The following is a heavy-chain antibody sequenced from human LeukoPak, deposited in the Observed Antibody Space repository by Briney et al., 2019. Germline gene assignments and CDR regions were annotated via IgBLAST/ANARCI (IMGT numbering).Heavy chain of an antibody. J-gene: IGHJ5*02. V-gene: IGHV1-8*01. Sequence: ASVKVSCKASGYTFTSYDINWVRQAPGQGLEWMGWMNPNSGNTGYAQKFQGRVTITRDTSTSTAYMELSSRRSEDTPVYYCARGPSYGEYLAVDTCGQGTLGSVSS. D-gene: IGHD4-17*01. CDR2: MNPNSGNT. CDR3: ARGPSYGEYLAVDT. CDR1: GYTFTSYD.